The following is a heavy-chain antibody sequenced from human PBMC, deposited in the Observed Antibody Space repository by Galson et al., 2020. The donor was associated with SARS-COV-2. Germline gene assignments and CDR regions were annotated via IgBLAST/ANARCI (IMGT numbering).Heavy chain of an antibody. J-gene: IGHJ4*02. Sequence: ASVKVSCQASGYTFTHYGISWVRQAPGQGLEWVGWISTDSANKNYAQRLQGRVTMTTDTSTSTAYMELGSLTSDDTAVYYCARVGYDILTGYPLHAYDYWGQGNLVTVSS. CDR1: GYTFTHYG. D-gene: IGHD3-9*01. CDR2: ISTDSANK. V-gene: IGHV1-18*01. CDR3: ARVGYDILTGYPLHAYDY.